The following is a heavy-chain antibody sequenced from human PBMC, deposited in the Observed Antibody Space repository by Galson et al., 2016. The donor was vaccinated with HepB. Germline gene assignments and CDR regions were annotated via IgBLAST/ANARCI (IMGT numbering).Heavy chain of an antibody. D-gene: IGHD7-27*01. CDR2: IYSGGGT. J-gene: IGHJ6*02. Sequence: SLRLSCAASGLTVSSNYMSWVRQAPGKGLEWVSVIYSGGGTYYADSVQGRFTISRDNSKNTLYLQMNSLRAEDTAVYYCARAWGNYGMDVWGQGTTVTVSS. CDR3: ARAWGNYGMDV. CDR1: GLTVSSNY. V-gene: IGHV3-53*01.